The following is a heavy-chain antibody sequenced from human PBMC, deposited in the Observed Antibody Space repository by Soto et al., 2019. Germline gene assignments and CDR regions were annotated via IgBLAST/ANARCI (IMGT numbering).Heavy chain of an antibody. V-gene: IGHV4-4*02. J-gene: IGHJ4*02. CDR1: GGSISSTNW. CDR3: AIYDYGSGDDYDIDY. CDR2: IHHSGST. Sequence: QVQLQESGPGLVKPSGTLSLTCAVSGGSISSTNWWTWVRQPPGKGLEWIAEIHHSGSTNYNPSLESRVTISIDKSNNQFSLNLKSVTAADTAVYYCAIYDYGSGDDYDIDYWGQGTLVTVSS. D-gene: IGHD3-10*01.